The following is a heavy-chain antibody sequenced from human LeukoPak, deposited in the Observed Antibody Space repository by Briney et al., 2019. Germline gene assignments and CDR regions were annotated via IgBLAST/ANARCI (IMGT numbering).Heavy chain of an antibody. CDR3: ARVDDSGDYVIDY. V-gene: IGHV3-21*01. CDR1: GFTFSDYS. Sequence: PGGSLRLSCAASGFTFSDYSMNWVRQAPGRGLEWVSIINYTSSYKYYADSVKGRFTVSRDNANKSLYLQMNSLRAEDTAVYYCARVDDSGDYVIDYWGQGTLVTVSS. CDR2: INYTSSYK. J-gene: IGHJ4*02. D-gene: IGHD4-17*01.